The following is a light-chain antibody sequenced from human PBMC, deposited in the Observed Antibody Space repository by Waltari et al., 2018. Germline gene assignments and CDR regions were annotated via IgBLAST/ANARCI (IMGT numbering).Light chain of an antibody. J-gene: IGKJ1*01. CDR2: AAS. CDR3: QHYVRLPVT. V-gene: IGKV3-20*01. CDR1: QSIGTF. Sequence: IMLTQSPDTLSLSPGERATLSCRASQSIGTFLVWYQQKPGQAPRLLIYAASTRATGIPDRFSGSGSGTDFSLIISRLEPEDFAVYYCQHYVRLPVTFGQGNKVEIK.